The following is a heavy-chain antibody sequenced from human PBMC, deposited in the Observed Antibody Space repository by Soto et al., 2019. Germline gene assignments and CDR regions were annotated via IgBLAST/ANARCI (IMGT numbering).Heavy chain of an antibody. CDR3: ALDDLCSSTSCGSGY. CDR2: ISAYNGNT. Sequence: AASVKVSCKASGYTFTSYGISWVRQAPGQGLEWMGWISAYNGNTNYAQKLQGRVTMTTDTSTSTAYMELRSLRSDDTAVYYCALDDLCSSTSCGSGYWGQGTLVTVSS. D-gene: IGHD2-2*01. V-gene: IGHV1-18*01. J-gene: IGHJ4*02. CDR1: GYTFTSYG.